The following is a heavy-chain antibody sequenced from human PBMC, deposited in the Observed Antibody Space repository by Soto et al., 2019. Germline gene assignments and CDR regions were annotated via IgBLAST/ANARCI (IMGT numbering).Heavy chain of an antibody. D-gene: IGHD3-9*01. CDR2: ISHSAIT. CDR1: GASLTIGNHY. CDR3: ARVRYFAPDP. J-gene: IGHJ5*02. V-gene: IGHV4-61*01. Sequence: SETLSLTCTVSGASLTIGNHYWSWIRQPPGKGLEWIGYISHSAITNYNPSFESRVTISADMAKNEFSLKLSSVTAADTAMYFCARVRYFAPDPWGQGTLVTVS.